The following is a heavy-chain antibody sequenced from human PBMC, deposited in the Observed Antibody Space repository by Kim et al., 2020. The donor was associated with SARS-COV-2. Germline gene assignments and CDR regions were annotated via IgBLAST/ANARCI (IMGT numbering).Heavy chain of an antibody. J-gene: IGHJ6*02. D-gene: IGHD4-17*01. CDR3: ARGSTVVTHRTPYGMDV. Sequence: YAQKFQGRVTITADESTSPAYMELSSLRSEDTAVYYCARGSTVVTHRTPYGMDVWGQGTTVTVSS. V-gene: IGHV1-69*01.